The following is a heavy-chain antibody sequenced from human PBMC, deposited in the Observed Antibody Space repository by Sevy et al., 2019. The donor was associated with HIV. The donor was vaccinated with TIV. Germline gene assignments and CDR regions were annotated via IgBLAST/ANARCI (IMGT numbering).Heavy chain of an antibody. CDR2: IYYSGST. CDR1: GGSISSYY. J-gene: IGHJ4*02. V-gene: IGHV4-59*01. Sequence: SETLSLTCTVSGGSISSYYWSWIRQPPVKGLEWIGYIYYSGSTNYNPSLKSRVTISVDTSKSQFSLKLSSVTAADTAVYYCARERQLVLDYWGQGTLVTVSS. CDR3: ARERQLVLDY. D-gene: IGHD6-13*01.